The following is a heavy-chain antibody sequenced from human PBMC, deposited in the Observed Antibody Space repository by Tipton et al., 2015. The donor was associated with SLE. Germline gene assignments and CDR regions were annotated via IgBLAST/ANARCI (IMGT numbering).Heavy chain of an antibody. CDR3: AREDFDWLLSPFDY. D-gene: IGHD3-9*01. V-gene: IGHV3-21*03. Sequence: SLRLSCAASGFTFSSYGMHWVRQAPGKGLEWVSSISSSSRYIYYADSVKGRFTISRDNAKKSLYLQMNSLRAEDTAVYYCAREDFDWLLSPFDYWGQGTLVTVSS. CDR1: GFTFSSYG. CDR2: ISSSSRYI. J-gene: IGHJ4*02.